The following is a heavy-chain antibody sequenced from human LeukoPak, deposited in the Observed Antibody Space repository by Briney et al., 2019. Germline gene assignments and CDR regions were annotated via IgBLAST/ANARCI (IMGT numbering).Heavy chain of an antibody. CDR3: ARDGPGIQLWPYFDY. V-gene: IGHV3-64*01. CDR1: GFTFSSYA. D-gene: IGHD5-18*01. Sequence: GGSLGLSCAASGFTFSSYAMHWVRQAPGKGLEYVSAISSNGGSTYYANSVKGRFTISRDNSKNTLYLQMGSLRAEDMAVYYCARDGPGIQLWPYFDYWGQGTLVTVSS. CDR2: ISSNGGST. J-gene: IGHJ4*02.